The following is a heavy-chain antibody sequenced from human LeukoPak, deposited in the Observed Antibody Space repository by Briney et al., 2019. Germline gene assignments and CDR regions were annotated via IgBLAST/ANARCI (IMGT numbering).Heavy chain of an antibody. V-gene: IGHV3-64*01. CDR1: GFTFSSYG. CDR2: ISNNGDST. J-gene: IGHJ4*02. CDR3: AKEEGSGTYAY. Sequence: GGSLRLSCAASGFTFSSYGMHWARQVPGRGREYVSGISNNGDSTYYANSVKDRFTISRDNSKNTLYLQMGSLGAEDMAVYYCAKEEGSGTYAYWGQGTLVTVSS. D-gene: IGHD1-26*01.